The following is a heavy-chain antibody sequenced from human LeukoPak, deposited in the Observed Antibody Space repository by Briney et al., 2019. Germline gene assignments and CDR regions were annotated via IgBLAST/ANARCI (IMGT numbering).Heavy chain of an antibody. J-gene: IGHJ4*02. CDR2: ISPYNGNT. V-gene: IGHV1-18*01. CDR3: ARGLYFGGQQLVVGGDY. Sequence: ASVKVSCKATGYTFIIHGISWVRQAPGQGLEWMGWISPYNGNTNYAQKLQGRVTMTTDTSTSTAYMELRSLRSDDTAVYYCARGLYFGGQQLVVGGDYWGQGTLVTVSS. D-gene: IGHD6-13*01. CDR1: GYTFIIHG.